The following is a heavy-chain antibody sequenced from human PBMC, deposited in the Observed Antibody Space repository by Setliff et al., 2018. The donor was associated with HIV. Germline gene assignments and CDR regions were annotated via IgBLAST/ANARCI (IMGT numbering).Heavy chain of an antibody. J-gene: IGHJ4*01. V-gene: IGHV3-33*03. Sequence: HPGGSLRLSCVASGFRFSTYGMHWVRQAPGKGLEWVTFIWYDGSDKYHVDSVKGRFTISRDNVKNSLYLQMNSLRAEDTAVYYCVTDRGIRGQQSFIWGHGTLVTVSS. CDR2: IWYDGSDK. D-gene: IGHD3-10*01. CDR1: GFRFSTYG. CDR3: VTDRGIRGQQSFI.